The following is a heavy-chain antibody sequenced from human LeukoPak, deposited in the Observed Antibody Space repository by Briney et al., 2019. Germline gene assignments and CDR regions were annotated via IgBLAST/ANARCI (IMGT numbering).Heavy chain of an antibody. CDR2: IIPIFGTA. Sequence: SVKVSCKASGGTFSSYAISWVRQAPGQGLEWMGGIIPIFGTANYAQKFQGRVTMTRNTSISTAYMELSSLRSEDTAVYYCARGGRDGYNYRGYYFDYWGQGTLVTVSS. J-gene: IGHJ4*02. CDR3: ARGGRDGYNYRGYYFDY. D-gene: IGHD5-24*01. CDR1: GGTFSSYA. V-gene: IGHV1-69*05.